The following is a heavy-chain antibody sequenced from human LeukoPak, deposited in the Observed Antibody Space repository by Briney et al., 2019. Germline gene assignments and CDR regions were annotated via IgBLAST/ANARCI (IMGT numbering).Heavy chain of an antibody. CDR1: GYTLTELS. V-gene: IGHV1-24*01. CDR2: FDPEDGET. D-gene: IGHD6-13*01. J-gene: IGHJ4*02. Sequence: ASVKVSCKVSGYTLTELSMHWVRQAPGKGLEWMGGFDPEDGETIYAQKFQGRVTMTEDTSTDTAYMELSSLRFEDTAVYFCARWSDSNWFDFDYWGQGTLVSVSS. CDR3: ARWSDSNWFDFDY.